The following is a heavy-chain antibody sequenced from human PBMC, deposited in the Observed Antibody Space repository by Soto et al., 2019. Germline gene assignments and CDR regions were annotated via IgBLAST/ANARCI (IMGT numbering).Heavy chain of an antibody. CDR3: ASGVIGLDIYVTIGYYFYH. CDR2: IDPSGGVT. CDR1: GYTFTKFH. J-gene: IGHJ4*02. Sequence: QVQLIQFGAEVKKPGASVKVSCRASGYTFTKFHIHWVRQAPGQGLEWMGMIDPSGGVTRDAQRFQGSITMTSDASTSSVYMELRGLTSEDTAVYYCASGVIGLDIYVTIGYYFYHWVPATLVTVSS. D-gene: IGHD3-9*01. V-gene: IGHV1-46*01.